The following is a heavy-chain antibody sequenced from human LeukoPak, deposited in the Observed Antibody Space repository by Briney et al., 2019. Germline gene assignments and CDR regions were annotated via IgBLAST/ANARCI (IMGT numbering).Heavy chain of an antibody. D-gene: IGHD3-10*01. CDR2: ISYDGSNK. CDR3: ASRLVVRGVPPQ. V-gene: IGHV3-30*14. CDR1: GFTFSSYA. Sequence: GRSLRLSCAASGFTFSSYAMHWVRQAPGKGLEWVAVISYDGSNKYYADSVKGRFTISRDNSKNTLYLQMNSLRAEDTAVYYCASRLVVRGVPPQWGQGTMVTVSS. J-gene: IGHJ3*01.